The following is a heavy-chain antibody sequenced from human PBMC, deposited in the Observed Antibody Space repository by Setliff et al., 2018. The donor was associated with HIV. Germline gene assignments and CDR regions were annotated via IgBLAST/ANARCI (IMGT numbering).Heavy chain of an antibody. CDR3: ARGFTAAAGPTGY. D-gene: IGHD6-13*01. V-gene: IGHV3-7*01. Sequence: PGGSLRLSCAASEFSFSSYWMSWVRQAPGKGLEWVANIKQDGGEKYYVDSVKGRFTISRDNAKNSLYLQMNSLRAEDTAVYYCARGFTAAAGPTGYWGQGTLVTVSS. J-gene: IGHJ4*02. CDR2: IKQDGGEK. CDR1: EFSFSSYW.